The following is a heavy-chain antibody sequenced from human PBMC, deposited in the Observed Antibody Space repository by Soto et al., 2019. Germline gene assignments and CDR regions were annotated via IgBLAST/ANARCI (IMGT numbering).Heavy chain of an antibody. J-gene: IGHJ6*02. CDR3: ARVPPATVTTRGGFYYGMDV. V-gene: IGHV1-69*12. D-gene: IGHD4-17*01. Sequence: QVQLVQSGAEVKKPGSSVKVSCKASGGTFSSYAISWVRQAPGQGLEWMGGIIPIFGTANYAQKFQGRVTSTAKESTGAAYKELSSLRSEDTAVYYWARVPPATVTTRGGFYYGMDVWGQGTTVAVSS. CDR1: GGTFSSYA. CDR2: IIPIFGTA.